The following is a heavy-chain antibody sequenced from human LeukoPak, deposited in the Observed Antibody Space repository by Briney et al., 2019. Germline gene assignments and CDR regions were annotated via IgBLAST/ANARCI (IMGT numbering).Heavy chain of an antibody. J-gene: IGHJ4*02. Sequence: PSETLSLTCTVSGGSISGYYWSWIRQPPGKGLEWIGYIYYSGSTNYNPSLKSRVIISVDTSKNQFPLKLSSVTAADTAVYYCARSRTTMVRGSPNWSFDYWSQGILVTVSS. CDR2: IYYSGST. CDR1: GGSISGYY. CDR3: ARSRTTMVRGSPNWSFDY. D-gene: IGHD3-10*01. V-gene: IGHV4-59*01.